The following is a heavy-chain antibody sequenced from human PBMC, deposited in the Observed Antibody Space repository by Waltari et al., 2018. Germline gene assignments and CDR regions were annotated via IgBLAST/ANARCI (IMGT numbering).Heavy chain of an antibody. J-gene: IGHJ3*02. CDR3: ARDRAYHLDAFDI. CDR1: GFPFSCSR. Sequence: VQLVGFGGGLVQPGGSLRLSCSASGFPFSCSRVAWVRQAPGKGLVWVSRINSDGSSTSYADSVKGRFTISRDNAKNTLYLQMNSLRAEDTAVYYCARDRAYHLDAFDIWGQGTMVTVSS. CDR2: INSDGSST. D-gene: IGHD2-2*01. V-gene: IGHV3-74*01.